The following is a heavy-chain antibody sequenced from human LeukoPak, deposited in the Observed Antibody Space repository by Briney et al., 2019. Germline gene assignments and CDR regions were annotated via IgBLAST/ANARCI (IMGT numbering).Heavy chain of an antibody. CDR2: ISAYNGYT. CDR1: GYTFTSYG. Sequence: ASVKVFCKASGYTFTSYGISWVRQAPGRGLEWMGWISAYNGYTNYAQKLQGRVTMTTDTSTSTAYMELRSLRSDDTAVYYCARGEGETATSVYPLANWGQGTLVTGSS. D-gene: IGHD1/OR15-1a*01. V-gene: IGHV1-18*01. CDR3: ARGEGETATSVYPLAN. J-gene: IGHJ4*02.